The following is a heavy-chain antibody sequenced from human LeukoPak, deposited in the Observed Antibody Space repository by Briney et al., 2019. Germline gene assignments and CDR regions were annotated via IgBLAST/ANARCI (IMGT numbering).Heavy chain of an antibody. CDR3: AKRLSFGVAIGDFDY. CDR2: ISGSGDNT. CDR1: GFTFSNYA. J-gene: IGHJ4*02. Sequence: GGSLRLSCAASGFTFSNYAMSWVRQAPGKGLEWVSAISGSGDNTYYADSVKGRFTISRDSSMETLYLQMNSLRAEDTATYFCAKRLSFGVAIGDFDYWGQGTLVTVSS. V-gene: IGHV3-23*01. D-gene: IGHD3-3*01.